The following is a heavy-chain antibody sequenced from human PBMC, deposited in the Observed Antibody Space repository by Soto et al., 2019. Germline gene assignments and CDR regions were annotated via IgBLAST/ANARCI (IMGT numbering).Heavy chain of an antibody. V-gene: IGHV3-74*03. D-gene: IGHD3-10*01. CDR2: ITDSGGDT. Sequence: EVQLVESGGGLVQPGGSLRLSCAASGFTFSSYWMHWVRQAPGKGLVWVSTITDSGGDTKYADSVRGRFTISRDNSKNTLYLQMSSLRAEDSAVYYCARGSKESYPGSRIFDFWGRGTLVTVSS. CDR3: ARGSKESYPGSRIFDF. CDR1: GFTFSSYW. J-gene: IGHJ4*02.